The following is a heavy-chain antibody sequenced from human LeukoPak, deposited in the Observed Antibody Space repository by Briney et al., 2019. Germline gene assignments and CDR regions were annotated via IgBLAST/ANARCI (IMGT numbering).Heavy chain of an antibody. Sequence: ASETLSLTCTVTGGSIGGYNRSWIRPPARKGLELIGRLYTSGSTHYNPSLKSRVTMSVDTFKNQFSLKLSSVTAADTAVYYCARSNLGSYDQSGYYHYWGQGTRVTVSS. J-gene: IGHJ4*02. CDR3: ARSNLGSYDQSGYYHY. D-gene: IGHD3-22*01. CDR2: LYTSGST. CDR1: GGSIGGYN. V-gene: IGHV4-4*07.